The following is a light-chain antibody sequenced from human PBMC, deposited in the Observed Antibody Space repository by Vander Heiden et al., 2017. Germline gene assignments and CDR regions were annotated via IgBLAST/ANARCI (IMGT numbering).Light chain of an antibody. Sequence: DIQMTQSPSTLSASVGDRVTITCRASQYISNYLAWYQQRPGKAPKLLIYKASSLESGVPSRFSGSGSGTDFTLTISSLQPDDFATYYCQQYDSSSFTFGPGTIVDIK. CDR2: KAS. CDR3: QQYDSSSFT. CDR1: QYISNY. V-gene: IGKV1-5*03. J-gene: IGKJ3*01.